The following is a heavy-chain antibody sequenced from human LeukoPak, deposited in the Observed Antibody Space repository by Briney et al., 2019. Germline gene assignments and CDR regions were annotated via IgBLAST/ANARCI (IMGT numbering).Heavy chain of an antibody. D-gene: IGHD3-22*01. CDR3: ARESYYYDSSGSPFDY. Sequence: ASVTVSCKASGGTFSSYAISWVRQAPGQGLEWMGRIIPILGIANYAQKFQGRVTITADKSTSTAYMELSSLRSEDTAVYYCARESYYYDSSGSPFDYWGQGTLVTVSS. V-gene: IGHV1-69*04. CDR1: GGTFSSYA. CDR2: IIPILGIA. J-gene: IGHJ4*02.